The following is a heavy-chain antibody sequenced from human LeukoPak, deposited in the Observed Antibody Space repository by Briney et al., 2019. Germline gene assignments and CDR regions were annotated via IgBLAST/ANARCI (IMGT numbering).Heavy chain of an antibody. J-gene: IGHJ3*02. D-gene: IGHD2/OR15-2a*01. CDR2: INPNSGGT. CDR1: GYIFTDNY. CDR3: ARDTSTFGFDI. V-gene: IGHV1-2*02. Sequence: ASVKVSCKASGYIFTDNYMHWVRQAPGQGPEWLGWINPNSGGTNYAQKFQGRVTMTRDASTSTAFLELTRLTSDDTAVYYCARDTSTFGFDIWGQGTMVTVPS.